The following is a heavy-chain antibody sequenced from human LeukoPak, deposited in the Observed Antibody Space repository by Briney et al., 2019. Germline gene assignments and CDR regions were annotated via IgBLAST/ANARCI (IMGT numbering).Heavy chain of an antibody. CDR2: ISGTSTDI. CDR1: GLSFSRYT. J-gene: IGHJ5*02. CDR3: ARDQVVTPPGTFDP. Sequence: PGGSLRLSCAASGLSFSRYTLNWVRQAPGKGLEWVSSISGTSTDIYYADSVKGRFTISRDNAKNSLYLQMNGLRVEDTAVYYCARDQVVTPPGTFDPWGQGTLVTVPS. V-gene: IGHV3-21*01. D-gene: IGHD2-21*02.